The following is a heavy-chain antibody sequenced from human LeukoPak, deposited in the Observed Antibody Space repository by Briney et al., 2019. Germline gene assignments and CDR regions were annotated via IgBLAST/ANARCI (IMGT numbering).Heavy chain of an antibody. J-gene: IGHJ3*02. V-gene: IGHV4-34*01. CDR3: ARGLYDFWSGYYQGDAFDI. D-gene: IGHD3-3*01. Sequence: SETLSLTCAVYGGSFSGYYWSWIRQPPGKGLEWIGEINHSGSTNYNPSLKSRVTISVDTSKNQFSLKLSSLTAADTAVYYCARGLYDFWSGYYQGDAFDIWGQGTMVTVSS. CDR2: INHSGST. CDR1: GGSFSGYY.